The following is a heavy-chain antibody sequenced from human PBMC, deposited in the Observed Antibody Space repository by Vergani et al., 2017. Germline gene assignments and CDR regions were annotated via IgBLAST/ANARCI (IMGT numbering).Heavy chain of an antibody. Sequence: QVQLVESGGGLVKPGGSLRLSCAASGFTFSDYYMSWIRQAPGKGLEWVSYISSSSSYTNYADSVKGRFTISRDNAKNSLYLQMNSLRAEDTAVYYCARAFLLGATDAFDIWGQGTMVTVSS. CDR1: GFTFSDYY. V-gene: IGHV3-11*06. CDR2: ISSSSSYT. J-gene: IGHJ3*02. D-gene: IGHD1-26*01. CDR3: ARAFLLGATDAFDI.